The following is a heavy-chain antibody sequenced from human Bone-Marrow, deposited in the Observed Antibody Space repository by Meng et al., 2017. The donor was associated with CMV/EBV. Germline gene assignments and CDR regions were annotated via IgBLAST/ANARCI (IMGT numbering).Heavy chain of an antibody. CDR2: INPKNDDT. D-gene: IGHD3-9*01. CDR1: GYTFTDYY. CDR3: ERGRYFNQNALEY. J-gene: IGHJ4*02. Sequence: ASVKVSCKASGYTFTDYYMYWVRQVPGQGLEWMGWINPKNDDTHYTQRFEGRVTMTREMSLNTAYMELTSLRSEDTDVYYCERGRYFNQNALEYWGQGTLVTVSS. V-gene: IGHV1-2*02.